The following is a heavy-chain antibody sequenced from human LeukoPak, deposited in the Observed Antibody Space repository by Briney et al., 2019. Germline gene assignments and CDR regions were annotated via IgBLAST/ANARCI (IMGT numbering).Heavy chain of an antibody. CDR3: ATSARTYIGSSLDY. CDR2: ISSDASIT. V-gene: IGHV3-74*01. D-gene: IGHD2-15*01. J-gene: IGHJ4*02. CDR1: GFTFSTYW. Sequence: PGGSLRLCCAASGFTFSTYWMHWVRQDPGKGLVWVSRISSDASITSYANPVKGRFTISRDNAKNTLYLQMNSLRAEDTALYYCATSARTYIGSSLDYWGQGTLVTVSS.